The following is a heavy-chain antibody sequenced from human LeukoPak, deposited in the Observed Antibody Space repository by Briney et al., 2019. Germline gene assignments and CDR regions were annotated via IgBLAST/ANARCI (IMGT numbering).Heavy chain of an antibody. J-gene: IGHJ4*02. CDR3: VTGNYGGRAAFDL. CDR1: GLIFTNAW. D-gene: IGHD1-7*01. Sequence: GGSLRLSCAASGLIFTNAWMTWVRQAPGKGLEWIGRIKSHIDGVTTDYAAPVKGRFTISRDDSKNTVFLQMDSLKTEDTAVYYCVTGNYGGRAAFDLWGQGTLATVSS. CDR2: IKSHIDGVTT. V-gene: IGHV3-15*01.